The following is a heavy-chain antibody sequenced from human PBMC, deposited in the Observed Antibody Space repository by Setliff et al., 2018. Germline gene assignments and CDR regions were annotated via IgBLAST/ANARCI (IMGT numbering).Heavy chain of an antibody. CDR3: ARAGLAAAGRKGVFDH. V-gene: IGHV1-46*01. D-gene: IGHD6-25*01. J-gene: IGHJ4*02. CDR2: INPGGLTS. Sequence: ASVKVSCKPSGYSFTSHYRHWVRQAPGQGLEWLGIINPGGLTSSSTQKFEGRVTMTRDTSTSTVYMELNSLTSDDTAVYYCARAGLAAAGRKGVFDHWGQGTLVTVSS. CDR1: GYSFTSHY.